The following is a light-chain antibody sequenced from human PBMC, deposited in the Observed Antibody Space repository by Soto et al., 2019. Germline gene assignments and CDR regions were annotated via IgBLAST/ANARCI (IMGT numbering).Light chain of an antibody. CDR2: EVN. V-gene: IGLV2-14*01. Sequence: QSALTQPASVSGSPGQSITISCTGTSSDVGGYNSVSWYQHHPGKAPKLMIYEVNNRPSGVSKRFSGSKAGNTASLTISGLLDDDEADYFCASFRSGTILVFGSGTKVTVL. CDR1: SSDVGGYNS. J-gene: IGLJ1*01. CDR3: ASFRSGTILV.